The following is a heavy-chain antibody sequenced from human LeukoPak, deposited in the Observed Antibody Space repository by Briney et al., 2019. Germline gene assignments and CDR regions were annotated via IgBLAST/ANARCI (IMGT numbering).Heavy chain of an antibody. D-gene: IGHD5-18*01. V-gene: IGHV3-23*01. CDR1: GFTFSTFA. CDR2: IFPSGGEI. CDR3: VTYRQVMLPFEA. Sequence: QSGGSLRLSCAASGFTFSTFAMLWVRQPRGKGLEWVSSIFPSGGEIHYAGSVRGRFTISRDNSKSTLSLQMNSLRAEDTAIYYCVTYRQVMLPFEAWGQGTLVTVSS. J-gene: IGHJ5*02.